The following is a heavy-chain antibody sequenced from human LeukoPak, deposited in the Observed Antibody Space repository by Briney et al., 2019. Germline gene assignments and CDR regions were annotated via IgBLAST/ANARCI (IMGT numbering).Heavy chain of an antibody. CDR1: GYTFTSYY. J-gene: IGHJ4*02. V-gene: IGHV1-46*01. Sequence: ASVKVSCKASGYTFTSYYMHWVRQAPGQGLEWMGITNPSGGSTSYAQKFQGRVTMTRDTSTSTVYMELSSLRSEDTAVYYCARDAGNFDWLRTIDYWGQGTLVTVS. D-gene: IGHD3-9*01. CDR3: ARDAGNFDWLRTIDY. CDR2: TNPSGGST.